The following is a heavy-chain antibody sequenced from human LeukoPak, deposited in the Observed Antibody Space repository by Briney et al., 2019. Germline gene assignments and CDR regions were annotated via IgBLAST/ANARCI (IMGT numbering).Heavy chain of an antibody. J-gene: IGHJ4*02. CDR3: AKDQGVNFFDY. V-gene: IGHV3-30*02. Sequence: SAGTLTLSCAASGYTISSYGMHWFRHAPRKELQCVAFILYDGSNKYYADSVKGRFTISGDNSKNTLYLQMNSLTAEDTAVYYCAKDQGVNFFDYWGQGTLVTVSS. CDR1: GYTISSYG. CDR2: ILYDGSNK. D-gene: IGHD2-8*01.